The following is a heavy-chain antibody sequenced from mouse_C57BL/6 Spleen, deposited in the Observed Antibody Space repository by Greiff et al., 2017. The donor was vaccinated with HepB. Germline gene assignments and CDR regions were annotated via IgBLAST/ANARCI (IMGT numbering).Heavy chain of an antibody. CDR3: AKNRDYGSSDWYFDV. J-gene: IGHJ1*03. CDR1: GFSLTSYG. Sequence: VQLQQSGPGLVQPSQRLSITCTVSGFSLTSYGVHWVRQSPGKGLEWLGVIWRGGSTDYNAAFMSRLSITKDNSKSQVFFKMNSLQADDTAIYYCAKNRDYGSSDWYFDVWGTGTTVTVSS. V-gene: IGHV2-5*01. CDR2: IWRGGST. D-gene: IGHD1-1*01.